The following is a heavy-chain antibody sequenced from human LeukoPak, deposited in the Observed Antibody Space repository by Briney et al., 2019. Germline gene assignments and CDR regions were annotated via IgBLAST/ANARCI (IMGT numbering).Heavy chain of an antibody. D-gene: IGHD5-18*01. J-gene: IGHJ4*02. V-gene: IGHV3-21*04. CDR1: GFTFSSYG. CDR2: ISSSSSYM. CDR3: AKDTPRGYNYGYFDY. Sequence: GGSLRLSCAASGFTFSSYGMSWVRQAPGKGLEWVSSISSSSSYMYYADSVKGRFTISRDNAKNSLYLHMNSLRADDTAIYFCAKDTPRGYNYGYFDYWGQGTMVTISS.